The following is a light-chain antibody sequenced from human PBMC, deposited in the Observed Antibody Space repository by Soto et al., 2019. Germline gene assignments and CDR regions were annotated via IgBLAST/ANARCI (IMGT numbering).Light chain of an antibody. J-gene: IGKJ2*01. CDR2: DAS. V-gene: IGKV3-11*01. CDR3: QQRSNWPRFT. Sequence: EIVLTQSPATLSLSPGERATLSCRASQSVSNYLAWYQQNPGQAPRLLIYDASNRATGIPARFSGSGSGTDFNLTISSLEPEDFAVYYCQQRSNWPRFTFGQGIKVEIK. CDR1: QSVSNY.